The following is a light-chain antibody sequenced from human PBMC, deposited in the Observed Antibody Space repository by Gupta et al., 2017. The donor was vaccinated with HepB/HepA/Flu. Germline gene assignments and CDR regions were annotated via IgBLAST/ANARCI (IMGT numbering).Light chain of an antibody. CDR1: SGHSSYI. CDR3: ETWDSKV. Sequence: QPVLPQSSSASASLGSSVKLTCTLSSGHSSYIIAWHQQQPGKAPRYLMKLEGSGSYNKGSGVPDRFSGSSSGAYRYLTSANIKAEDEADYYCETWDSKVFGGGTKRTVL. V-gene: IGLV4-60*03. CDR2: LEGSGSY. J-gene: IGLJ2*01.